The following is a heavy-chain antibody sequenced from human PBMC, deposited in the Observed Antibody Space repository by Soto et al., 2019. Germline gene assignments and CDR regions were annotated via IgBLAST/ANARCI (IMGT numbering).Heavy chain of an antibody. CDR2: MGGAGAR. D-gene: IGHD3-10*01. V-gene: IGHV3-13*01. CDR1: GFTYPSYD. Sequence: EVQLVQSGGGLAQPGGSLRLSCAAFGFTYPSYDMVWVRHVAGKGLEWVSSMGGAGAREYAGSVRGRFTISRDKARNSLYLQMDSLRVGDTAVYYCTRGTFGVGMDHWGQGTLVTVSS. CDR3: TRGTFGVGMDH. J-gene: IGHJ4*02.